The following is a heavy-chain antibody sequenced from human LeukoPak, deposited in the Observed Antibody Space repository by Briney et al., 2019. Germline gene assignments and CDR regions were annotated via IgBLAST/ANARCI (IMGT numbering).Heavy chain of an antibody. J-gene: IGHJ4*02. CDR2: ISSSSSYI. Sequence: PGGSLRLSCIASGFTLSDFAMNWVRQAPGKGLEWVSSISSSSSYIYYADSVKGRFTISRDNAKNSLYLQMNSLRAEDTAVYYCARVSTSSSLDYWGQGTLVTVSS. D-gene: IGHD2-2*01. CDR1: GFTLSDFA. CDR3: ARVSTSSSLDY. V-gene: IGHV3-21*01.